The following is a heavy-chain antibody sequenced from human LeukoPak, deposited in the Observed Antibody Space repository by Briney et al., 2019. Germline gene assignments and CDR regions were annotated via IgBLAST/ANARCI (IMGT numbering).Heavy chain of an antibody. CDR1: GGSIRSYY. V-gene: IGHV4-59*01. CDR3: ARVRALSYYDSSGDLYYFDY. Sequence: SETLSLTCTVSGGSIRSYYWSWIRQPPGKGLEWIGYMYYSGSTNYNPSFKSRVTISVDTSKNQFSLKLSSVTAADTAVYYCARVRALSYYDSSGDLYYFDYWGQGTLVTVSS. D-gene: IGHD3-22*01. CDR2: MYYSGST. J-gene: IGHJ4*02.